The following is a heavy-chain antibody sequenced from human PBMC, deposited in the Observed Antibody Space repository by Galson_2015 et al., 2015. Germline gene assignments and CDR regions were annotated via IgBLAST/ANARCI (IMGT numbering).Heavy chain of an antibody. V-gene: IGHV1-18*01. Sequence: HGLEWMGWFSAYNGNTNYAQKLQGRVTMTTDTSTSTAYMELRSLSSDDTVVYYCARGDDRSGYDGVDIWGQGTMVTVSS. J-gene: IGHJ3*02. D-gene: IGHD3-22*01. CDR3: ARGDDRSGYDGVDI. CDR2: FSAYNGNT.